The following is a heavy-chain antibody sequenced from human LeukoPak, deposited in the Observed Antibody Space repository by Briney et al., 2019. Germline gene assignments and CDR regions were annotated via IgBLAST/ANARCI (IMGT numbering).Heavy chain of an antibody. CDR1: GFSFSNYA. J-gene: IGHJ4*02. D-gene: IGHD2-2*01. Sequence: GGSLRLSCAASGFSFSNYAMSWVRQGPGKGLEWVSAIGGSIGSTFYTDSVKGRFTISRDNSKNTLSLQMNSLRVEDTAVYYCVKDFVVVPGLVNYFDYWGQGALVTVSS. V-gene: IGHV3-23*01. CDR2: IGGSIGST. CDR3: VKDFVVVPGLVNYFDY.